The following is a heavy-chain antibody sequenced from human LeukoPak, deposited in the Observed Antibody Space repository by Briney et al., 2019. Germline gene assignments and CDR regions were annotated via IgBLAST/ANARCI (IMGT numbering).Heavy chain of an antibody. Sequence: ASVKVSCKASGYTFTSYGISWVRQAPGQGLEWMGWISAYNGNTNYAQKLQGRVTMTTDTSTSPAYMELRSLRSDDTAVYYCARGAHDYGDYYYGMDVWGQGTTVTVSS. V-gene: IGHV1-18*01. CDR1: GYTFTSYG. CDR2: ISAYNGNT. J-gene: IGHJ6*02. D-gene: IGHD4-17*01. CDR3: ARGAHDYGDYYYGMDV.